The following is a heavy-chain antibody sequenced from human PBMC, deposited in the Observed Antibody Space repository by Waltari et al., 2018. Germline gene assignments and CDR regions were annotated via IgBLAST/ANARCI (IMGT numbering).Heavy chain of an antibody. Sequence: QVQLQESGPRLVKPSETLSLTCTVSGGSISNYFWSWIRQPAEKGLEYLGHIHTSGTTLYSPSLKGRVTMSVDTSKNQFSLKLNSVTAADTAVYYCARIELAVGKAFDYWGQGTLVTVSS. CDR1: GGSISNYF. CDR3: ARIELAVGKAFDY. D-gene: IGHD6-13*01. J-gene: IGHJ4*02. CDR2: IHTSGTT. V-gene: IGHV4-4*07.